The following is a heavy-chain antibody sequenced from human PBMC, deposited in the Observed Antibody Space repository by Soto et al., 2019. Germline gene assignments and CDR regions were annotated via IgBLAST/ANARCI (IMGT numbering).Heavy chain of an antibody. J-gene: IGHJ6*03. V-gene: IGHV3-49*03. CDR2: IRSKAYGGTT. Sequence: GGSLRLSCTASGFTFGDYAMSWFRQAPGKGLEWVGFIRSKAYGGTTEYAASVKGRFTISRDDSKSIAYLQMNSLKTEDTAVYYCTRGADIVVVPAALNYYYYYMDVWGKGTTVTVSS. D-gene: IGHD2-2*01. CDR1: GFTFGDYA. CDR3: TRGADIVVVPAALNYYYYYMDV.